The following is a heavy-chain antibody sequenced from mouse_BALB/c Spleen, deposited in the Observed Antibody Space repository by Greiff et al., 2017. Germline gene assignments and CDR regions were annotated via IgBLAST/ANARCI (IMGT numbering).Heavy chain of an antibody. Sequence: EVKLMESGGGLVQPGGSRKLSCAASGFTFSSFGMHWVRQAPEKGLEWVAYISSGSSTIYYADTVKGRFTISRDNPKNTLFLQMTRLRSEDTAMYYCARSEGYDDEAWFAYWGQGTLVTVSA. CDR1: GFTFSSFG. D-gene: IGHD2-14*01. V-gene: IGHV5-17*02. CDR3: ARSEGYDDEAWFAY. CDR2: ISSGSSTI. J-gene: IGHJ3*01.